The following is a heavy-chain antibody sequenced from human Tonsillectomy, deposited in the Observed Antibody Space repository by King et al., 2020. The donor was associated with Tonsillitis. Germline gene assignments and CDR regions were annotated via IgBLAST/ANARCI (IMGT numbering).Heavy chain of an antibody. D-gene: IGHD3-9*01. CDR2: IKQDGSEK. CDR3: ARGLGDILTGYSENFDY. V-gene: IGHV3-7*04. Sequence: VQLVESGGGLVQPGGSLRLSCAASGFTFSSYWMSWVRQAPGKGLEGVANIKQDGSEKYYVDSVKGRFTISRDNAKNSLYLQMNSLRAEDTAVYYCARGLGDILTGYSENFDYWGQGTLVTVSS. J-gene: IGHJ4*02. CDR1: GFTFSSYW.